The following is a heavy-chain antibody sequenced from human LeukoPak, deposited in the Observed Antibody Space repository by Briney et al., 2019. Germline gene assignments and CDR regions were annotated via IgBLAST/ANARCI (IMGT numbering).Heavy chain of an antibody. CDR3: ATNGYYCMDV. CDR1: GGSISSSTNW. D-gene: IGHD2-8*01. Sequence: SETLSLTCAVSGGSISSSTNWWSWVRQPPGKGLEWIGEIYHSGGTNYNPSLKSRITISVDKSQNQFSLKVNSLTAADTAVYYCATNGYYCMDVWGKGTTVTISS. V-gene: IGHV4-4*02. CDR2: IYHSGGT. J-gene: IGHJ6*03.